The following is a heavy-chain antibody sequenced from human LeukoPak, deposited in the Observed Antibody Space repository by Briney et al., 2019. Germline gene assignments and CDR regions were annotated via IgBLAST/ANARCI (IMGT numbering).Heavy chain of an antibody. CDR3: AKLPYYDFWSGSYFDY. J-gene: IGHJ4*02. Sequence: GGSLRLSCAASGFTFSNYAMHWVRQAPGKGLEWVSAISGSGGSTCYADSVKGRFTISRDNSKNTLYLQMNSLRAEDTAVYYCAKLPYYDFWSGSYFDYWGQGTLVTVSS. CDR2: ISGSGGST. V-gene: IGHV3-23*01. CDR1: GFTFSNYA. D-gene: IGHD3-3*01.